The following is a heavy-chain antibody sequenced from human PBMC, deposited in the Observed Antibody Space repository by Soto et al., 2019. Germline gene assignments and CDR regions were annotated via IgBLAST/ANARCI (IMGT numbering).Heavy chain of an antibody. D-gene: IGHD2-2*01. Sequence: SVKVSCKASGGTFSSYTISWVRQAPGKGLEWMGGIIPIFGTANYAQKFQGRVTITADESTSTAYMELSSLRSEDTAVYYCASILGYCSSTSCPYGMDVWAQGTTVTVSS. CDR2: IIPIFGTA. V-gene: IGHV1-69*13. J-gene: IGHJ6*02. CDR3: ASILGYCSSTSCPYGMDV. CDR1: GGTFSSYT.